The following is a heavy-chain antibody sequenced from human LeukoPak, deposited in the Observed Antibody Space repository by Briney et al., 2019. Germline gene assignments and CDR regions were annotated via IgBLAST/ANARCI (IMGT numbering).Heavy chain of an antibody. J-gene: IGHJ4*02. CDR2: IYYGGIT. CDR1: GGSISSASYY. D-gene: IGHD5-24*01. CDR3: ARRGRWSSGTY. V-gene: IGHV4-39*01. Sequence: SETLSLTCTVSGGSISSASYYWGWIRQPPAKGLEWIGNIYYGGITYYSPSLKSRVTISVDTSKNQFSLNLSSVTATDTAVYYCARRGRWSSGTYWGQGTLVTVSS.